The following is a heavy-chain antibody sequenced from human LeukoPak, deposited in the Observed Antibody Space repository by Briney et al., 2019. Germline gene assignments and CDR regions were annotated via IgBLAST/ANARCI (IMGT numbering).Heavy chain of an antibody. J-gene: IGHJ6*03. CDR3: ARDHLSSGSSPDYYYYYYMDV. Sequence: GGSLRLSCAASGFTFSSYWMHWVRQAPGKGLVWVSRINSDGSSTSYADSVKGRFTISRDNAKNTLYLQMNSLRAEDTAVYYCARDHLSSGSSPDYYYYYYMDVWGKGTTVTISS. D-gene: IGHD6-19*01. V-gene: IGHV3-74*01. CDR1: GFTFSSYW. CDR2: INSDGSST.